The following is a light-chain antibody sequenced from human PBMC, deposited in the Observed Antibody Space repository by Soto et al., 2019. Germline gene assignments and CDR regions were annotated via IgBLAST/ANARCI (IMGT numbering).Light chain of an antibody. J-gene: IGKJ1*01. CDR2: AAS. Sequence: AIRMTQSPSAFSASTGDRVTITCRASQGISSYLAWYQQKPGKAPKLLIYAASTLQSGVPSRFSGSGSGTDFPLTISCLQSEDFATYYCQQYYSYPPRFGQGTKVEIK. V-gene: IGKV1-8*01. CDR3: QQYYSYPPR. CDR1: QGISSY.